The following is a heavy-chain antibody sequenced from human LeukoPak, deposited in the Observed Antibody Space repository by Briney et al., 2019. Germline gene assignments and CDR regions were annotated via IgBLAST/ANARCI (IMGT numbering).Heavy chain of an antibody. V-gene: IGHV3-11*01. CDR2: ISSSGSTI. Sequence: PGGSLRLSCAASGFTFSDYYMSWIRQAPGKGLEWVSYISSSGSTIYYADSVKGRFTISRDNAKNSLYLQMNSLRAEDTAVYYCARDGTPFQYQLLVYYYYYMDVWGKGTTVTVSS. CDR3: ARDGTPFQYQLLVYYYYYMDV. J-gene: IGHJ6*03. D-gene: IGHD2-2*01. CDR1: GFTFSDYY.